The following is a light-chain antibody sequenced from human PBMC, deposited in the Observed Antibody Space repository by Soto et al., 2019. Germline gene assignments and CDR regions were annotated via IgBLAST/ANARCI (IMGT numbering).Light chain of an antibody. Sequence: IVLTQSPGTLSLSPGERATLSCRASQTGSNSYLAWYQQKSGQAPRLLIYGVSTRATGIPDRFSGSGSGTDFTLTISRLEPEDFAVFYCQQYGSSPWTFGQGTKVDIK. V-gene: IGKV3-20*01. CDR3: QQYGSSPWT. J-gene: IGKJ1*01. CDR2: GVS. CDR1: QTGSNSY.